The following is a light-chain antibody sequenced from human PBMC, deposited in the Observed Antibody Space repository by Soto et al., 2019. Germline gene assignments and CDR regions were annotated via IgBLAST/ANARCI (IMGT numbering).Light chain of an antibody. CDR1: QTISSSF. CDR3: HQFGSSPLDT. Sequence: EIVLPQSPGTLSLSPGERATLSCRASQTISSSFLDWYKQKPGQAPRLLNYRASRRAPGIPDRFSVSGSWTDFTLTISRLEPEDFAVYYCHQFGSSPLDTFGPGTKVEIK. V-gene: IGKV3-20*01. CDR2: RAS. J-gene: IGKJ3*01.